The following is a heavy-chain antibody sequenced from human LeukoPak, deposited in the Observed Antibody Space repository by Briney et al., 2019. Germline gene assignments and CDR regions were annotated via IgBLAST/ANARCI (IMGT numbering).Heavy chain of an antibody. V-gene: IGHV4-59*01. CDR3: AREGYYYYGMDV. CDR1: GGSIGSYY. CDR2: IYYSGST. J-gene: IGHJ6*02. Sequence: PSETLSLTCTVSGGSIGSYYWGWIRQPPGKGLEWIGYIYYSGSTNYNPSLKSRVTISVDTSKNQFSLKLSSVTAADTAVYYCAREGYYYYGMDVWGQGTTVTVSS.